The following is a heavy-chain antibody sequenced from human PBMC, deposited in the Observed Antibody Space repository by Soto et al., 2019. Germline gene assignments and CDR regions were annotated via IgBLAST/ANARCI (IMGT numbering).Heavy chain of an antibody. Sequence: QVQLVESGGGVVQPGRSLRLSCAASGFSFSTYGMHWVRQAPGKGLGWLALIYFDGSNKYYADSVKGRFTISRDNSKNTLYLQMSSLRAEDTAVYYCARVGGTVTSDYWGQGTLVTVSS. V-gene: IGHV3-33*01. CDR2: IYFDGSNK. J-gene: IGHJ4*02. CDR1: GFSFSTYG. D-gene: IGHD4-17*01. CDR3: ARVGGTVTSDY.